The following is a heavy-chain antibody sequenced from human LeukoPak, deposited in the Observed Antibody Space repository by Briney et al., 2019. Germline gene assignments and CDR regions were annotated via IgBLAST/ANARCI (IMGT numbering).Heavy chain of an antibody. CDR2: IIPILGIA. CDR1: VCTFSSYA. Sequence: ASVKVSCKASVCTFSSYAISWVRQAPGQGLEWMGRIIPILGIANYAHKFQGRVTITADKSTSTAYMELSSLRSEDTAVYYCAREQSGSYGFDYWGQGTLVTVSS. J-gene: IGHJ4*02. CDR3: AREQSGSYGFDY. D-gene: IGHD1-26*01. V-gene: IGHV1-69*04.